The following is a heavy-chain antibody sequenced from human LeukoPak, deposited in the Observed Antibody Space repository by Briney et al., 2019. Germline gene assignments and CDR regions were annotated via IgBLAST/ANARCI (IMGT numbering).Heavy chain of an antibody. CDR1: GGSIRSYY. J-gene: IGHJ5*02. Sequence: SETLSLTYTVSGGSIRSYYWNWIRQPPGKGLEWIGYIYYSGSTNYNPSLKSRVTISVDTSKNQFSLNLTSVTAADTAVYYCARFTPQGYGWGGYNRFDPWGQGTLVTVSS. CDR2: IYYSGST. CDR3: ARFTPQGYGWGGYNRFDP. V-gene: IGHV4-59*01. D-gene: IGHD3-16*01.